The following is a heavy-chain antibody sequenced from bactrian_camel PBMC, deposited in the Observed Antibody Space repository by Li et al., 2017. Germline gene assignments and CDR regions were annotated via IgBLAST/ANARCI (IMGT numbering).Heavy chain of an antibody. J-gene: IGHJ4*01. D-gene: IGHD1*01. V-gene: IGHV3S1*01. Sequence: HVQLVESGGGSVQAGGSLRLSCTASGYTFYLMAWFRQAPGKDREGLAVLWIGGATTTYADSVKGRFIISRDDARNTLLLQMNNLQPEDTAMYYCAAEQIQGGMYPGYFQCPPDASTYVRKGLGTQVTVS. CDR2: LWIGGATT. CDR1: GYTFYL.